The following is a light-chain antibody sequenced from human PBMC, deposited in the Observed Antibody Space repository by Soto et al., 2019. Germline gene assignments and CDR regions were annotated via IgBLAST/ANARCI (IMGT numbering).Light chain of an antibody. CDR1: SSDLGTYNY. V-gene: IGLV2-14*01. CDR3: NSYTNSSAVV. Sequence: QSALTQPASVSGSPGQSITISCTGTSSDLGTYNYVSWYQQHPGNAPKLLVYEVTNRPSGVSDRFSGSKSGNTASLTISGLQAEDEADYYCNSYTNSSAVVFGGGTQLTVL. J-gene: IGLJ7*01. CDR2: EVT.